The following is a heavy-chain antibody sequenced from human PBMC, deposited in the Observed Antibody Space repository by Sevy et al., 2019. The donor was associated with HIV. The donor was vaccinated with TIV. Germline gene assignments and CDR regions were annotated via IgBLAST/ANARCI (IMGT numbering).Heavy chain of an antibody. Sequence: GGSLRLSCAASGFTFTSYAVHWVRQAPGKGPEWVAVISDDGSNKYYVDSVKGRFTISRDNFKNTLYLQMNSLRAEDTAVYYCAREPSLRRYNYDSGIDYWGQGTLVTVSS. CDR3: AREPSLRRYNYDSGIDY. V-gene: IGHV3-30-3*01. CDR1: GFTFTSYA. D-gene: IGHD3-22*01. CDR2: ISDDGSNK. J-gene: IGHJ4*02.